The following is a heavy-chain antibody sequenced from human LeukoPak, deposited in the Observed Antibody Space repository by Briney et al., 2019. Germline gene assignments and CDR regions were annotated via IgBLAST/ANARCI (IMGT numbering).Heavy chain of an antibody. Sequence: SETLSLTCTVSGGSINSYYWNWIRQPPGKGLEWIGYIYYSGSTNYNPSLKSRVTISVDTSKNQFSLKLSSVTAADTAVYYCARGGSSWVYFDYWGQGTLVTVSS. CDR2: IYYSGST. CDR3: ARGGSSWVYFDY. CDR1: GGSINSYY. V-gene: IGHV4-59*08. D-gene: IGHD1-26*01. J-gene: IGHJ4*02.